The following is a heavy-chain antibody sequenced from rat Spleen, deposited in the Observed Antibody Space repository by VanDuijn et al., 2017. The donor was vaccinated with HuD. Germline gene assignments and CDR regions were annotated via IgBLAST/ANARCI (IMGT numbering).Heavy chain of an antibody. V-gene: IGHV5-29*01. CDR2: ISFAGSST. CDR3: ATHGGRYSGDYFDY. CDR1: GFTFSNYG. D-gene: IGHD1-1*01. J-gene: IGHJ2*01. Sequence: EVQLVESDGGLVQPGRSLKLSCAASGFTFSNYGMAWVRQAPTKGLEWVATISFAGSSTYYGDSVKGRFTISRDNAQRTLYLQMDSLRSEDTATYYCATHGGRYSGDYFDYWGQGVMVTVSS.